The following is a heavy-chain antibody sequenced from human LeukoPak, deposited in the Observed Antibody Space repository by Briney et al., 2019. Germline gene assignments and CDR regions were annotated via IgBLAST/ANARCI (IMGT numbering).Heavy chain of an antibody. CDR1: GFTFSGSA. V-gene: IGHV3-73*01. CDR2: IRSKANTYAT. D-gene: IGHD3-22*01. CDR3: TRHVGEDYYDSSGYYD. J-gene: IGHJ4*02. Sequence: AGGSLRLSCAASGFTFSGSAMHWVRQASGEGLEWVGRIRSKANTYATAYAASVKGRFTISRDDSKNTAYLQMNSLKTEDTAVYYCTRHVGEDYYDSSGYYDWGQGTLVTVSS.